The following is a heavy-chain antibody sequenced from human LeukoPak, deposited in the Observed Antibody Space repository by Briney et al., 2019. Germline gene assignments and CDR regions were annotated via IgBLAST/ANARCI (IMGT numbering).Heavy chain of an antibody. CDR3: TSHGSAYYVVC. J-gene: IGHJ4*02. CDR2: ISSSGDTK. V-gene: IGHV3-48*03. CDR1: GFTFSKYE. D-gene: IGHD6-25*01. Sequence: GGSLRLSCAASGFTFSKYELNWVRQPPGKGLEGGSYISSSGDTKYYADSVKGRFTISRDNAKSSLYLQMDRLRAEDTATYYCTSHGSAYYVVCSGQGTLVTVSS.